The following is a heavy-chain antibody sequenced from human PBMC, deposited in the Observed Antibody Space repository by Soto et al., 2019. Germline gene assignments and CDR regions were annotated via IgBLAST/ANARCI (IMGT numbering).Heavy chain of an antibody. J-gene: IGHJ6*02. V-gene: IGHV1-18*01. Sequence: ASVKVSCKASGYTFTSYGISWVRQAPGQGLEWMGWISAYNGNTNYAQKLQGRATMTTDTSTSTAYMELRSLRSDDTAVYYCARAARGRYFDWLPSGYYYYGMDVWGQGTTVTVSS. CDR1: GYTFTSYG. D-gene: IGHD3-9*01. CDR2: ISAYNGNT. CDR3: ARAARGRYFDWLPSGYYYYGMDV.